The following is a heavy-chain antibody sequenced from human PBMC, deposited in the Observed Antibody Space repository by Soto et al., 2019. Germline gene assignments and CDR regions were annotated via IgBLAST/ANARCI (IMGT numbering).Heavy chain of an antibody. Sequence: QVQLQESGPGLVKPSGTLSLTCAVSGGSISSSNWWSWVRQPPGKGLEWIGEIYHSGSTNYNPSLKSRVTISVDKSKNQFSLKLSSVTAADTAVYYCARDPRYYDSSGYSSYYFDYWGQGTLVTVSS. CDR2: IYHSGST. D-gene: IGHD3-22*01. J-gene: IGHJ4*02. CDR3: ARDPRYYDSSGYSSYYFDY. V-gene: IGHV4-4*02. CDR1: GGSISSSNW.